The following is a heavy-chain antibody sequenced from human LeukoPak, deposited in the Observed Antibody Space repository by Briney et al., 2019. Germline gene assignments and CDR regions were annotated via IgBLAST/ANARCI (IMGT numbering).Heavy chain of an antibody. CDR3: ARLIAARPGFDY. J-gene: IGHJ4*02. Sequence: SVKVSCKASGGTFSSYAISWVRQAPGQGLEWMGRIFPIFGTANYAQKFQGRVTITTDESTSTAYMELSSLRSEDTAVYYCARLIAARPGFDYWGQGTLVTVSS. V-gene: IGHV1-69*05. D-gene: IGHD6-6*01. CDR1: GGTFSSYA. CDR2: IFPIFGTA.